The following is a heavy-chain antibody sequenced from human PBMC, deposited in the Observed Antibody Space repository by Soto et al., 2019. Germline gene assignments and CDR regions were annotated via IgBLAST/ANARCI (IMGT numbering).Heavy chain of an antibody. V-gene: IGHV2-26*01. J-gene: IGHJ4*02. CDR1: GFSLSNARMG. Sequence: QVTLKESGPVLVKPTETLTLTCTVSGFSLSNARMGVSWIRQPPGKALEWLAHIFSNDEKSYRTSLKSRLTSSKDTSKSQVVLTMPNMDPVDTATYYCERILGGGITGTVKTFYYWGQGTLVTVSS. CDR2: IFSNDEK. CDR3: ERILGGGITGTVKTFYY. D-gene: IGHD1-20*01.